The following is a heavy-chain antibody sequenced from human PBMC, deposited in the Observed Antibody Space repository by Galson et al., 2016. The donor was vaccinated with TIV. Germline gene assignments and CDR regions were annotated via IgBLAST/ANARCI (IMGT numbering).Heavy chain of an antibody. J-gene: IGHJ4*02. CDR2: ISGTGIST. D-gene: IGHD6-19*01. V-gene: IGHV3-23*01. Sequence: SLRLSCAASGFAVSNFAMSWVRQAPGKGLEWVSTISGTGISTYYADSVKGQFTISRDNSKNKMFLQMNSLRAEDTAIYYCAKDLFIAVPNTGAFDCWGQGTLVTVSS. CDR1: GFAVSNFA. CDR3: AKDLFIAVPNTGAFDC.